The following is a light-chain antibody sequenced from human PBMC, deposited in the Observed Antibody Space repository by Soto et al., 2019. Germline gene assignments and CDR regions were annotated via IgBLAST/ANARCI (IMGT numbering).Light chain of an antibody. CDR1: SSDVGGYNC. J-gene: IGLJ2*01. CDR2: EVS. V-gene: IGLV2-8*01. CDR3: SSYAGSNIPVV. Sequence: QSALTQPPSASGSPGQSVTISCTGTSSDVGGYNCVSWYQQHPGKAPKLMIYEVSKRPSGVPDRFSGSKSGNTASLTVSGLQAEDEADYYCSSYAGSNIPVVFGGGIKVTVL.